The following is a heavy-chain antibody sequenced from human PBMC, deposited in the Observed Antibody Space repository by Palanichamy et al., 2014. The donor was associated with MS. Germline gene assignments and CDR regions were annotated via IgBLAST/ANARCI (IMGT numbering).Heavy chain of an antibody. Sequence: QVQLQQWGAGLLKPSETLSLTCAVYGGSFSGYYWSWIRQPPGKGLEWIGEINHSGSTNYNPSLKSRVTISVDTSKNQFSLKLSSVTAADTAVYYCARSPLWGDDAFDIWGQGTMVTVSS. CDR2: INHSGST. V-gene: IGHV4-34*01. CDR1: GGSFSGYY. J-gene: IGHJ3*02. D-gene: IGHD2/OR15-2a*01. CDR3: ARSPLWGDDAFDI.